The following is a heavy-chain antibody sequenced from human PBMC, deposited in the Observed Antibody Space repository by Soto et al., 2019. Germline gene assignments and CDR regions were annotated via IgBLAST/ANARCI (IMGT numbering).Heavy chain of an antibody. CDR2: ISSSSSYI. CDR1: AFTFSSYS. CDR3: ARDGTAANDY. Sequence: EVQLVESGGGLVKPGGSLRLSCAASAFTFSSYSMNWVRQAPGKGLEWVSSISSSSSYIYYAGSVKGRFTISRDNAKNSLYLQMNSLRADDTAVFYCARDGTAANDYWGQGTLVTVSS. J-gene: IGHJ4*02. D-gene: IGHD6-13*01. V-gene: IGHV3-21*01.